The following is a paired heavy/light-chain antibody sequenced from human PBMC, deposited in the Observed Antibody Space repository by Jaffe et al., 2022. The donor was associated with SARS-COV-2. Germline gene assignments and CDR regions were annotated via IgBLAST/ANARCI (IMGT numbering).Light chain of an antibody. J-gene: IGKJ2*01. Sequence: DIEVTQSPSSLSASVGDRVTITCRASQRISTFLNWYQQKPGKAPKLLIYGASSLLSGVPARFSGSGSGTEFTLTISSLQPDDFATYHCQQSFSTPYTFGQGTKLEIK. CDR3: QQSFSTPYT. CDR2: GAS. CDR1: QRISTF. V-gene: IGKV1-39*01.
Heavy chain of an antibody. V-gene: IGHV4-4*02. J-gene: IGHJ4*02. CDR2: IYHSGTT. Sequence: HVQLQESGPGLVRPSGTLSLTCAVSGGSISDSNWWTWVRQPPGKGLEWIGEIYHSGTTSYNPSLSSRLTISLDESLKHFSLKLTSVTAADTAVYYCVKTSGVPAAVLGDFWGQGALVTVSS. D-gene: IGHD6-25*01. CDR3: VKTSGVPAAVLGDF. CDR1: GGSISDSNW.